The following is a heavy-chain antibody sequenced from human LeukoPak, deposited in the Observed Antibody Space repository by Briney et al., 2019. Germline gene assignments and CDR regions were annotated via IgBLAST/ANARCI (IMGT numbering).Heavy chain of an antibody. Sequence: ASVKVSCKASGGTFSSYAISWVRQAPGQGLEWMGGIIPIFGTANYAQKFQGRVTITTDESTSTAYMELSSLRSEDTAVYYCARAPYYDFWSGYCSGFDYWGQGTLVTVSS. CDR3: ARAPYYDFWSGYCSGFDY. CDR1: GGTFSSYA. D-gene: IGHD3-3*01. CDR2: IIPIFGTA. J-gene: IGHJ4*02. V-gene: IGHV1-69*05.